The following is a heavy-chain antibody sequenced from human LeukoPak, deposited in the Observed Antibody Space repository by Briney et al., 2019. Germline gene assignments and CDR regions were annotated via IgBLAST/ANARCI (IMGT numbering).Heavy chain of an antibody. V-gene: IGHV3-21*01. D-gene: IGHD3-22*01. CDR2: ISSSSSYI. Sequence: GGSLRLSCAASGFTFSSYAMSWVRQAPGKGLEWVSAISSSSSYIYYADSVKGRFTISRDNAKNSLYLQMNSLRAEDTAVYYCARGEQDYYDSSGYGTPGSFDIWGQGTMVTVSS. J-gene: IGHJ3*02. CDR3: ARGEQDYYDSSGYGTPGSFDI. CDR1: GFTFSSYA.